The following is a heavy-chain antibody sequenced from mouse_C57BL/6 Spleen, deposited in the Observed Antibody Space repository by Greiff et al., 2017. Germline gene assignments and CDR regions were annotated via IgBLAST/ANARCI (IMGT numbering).Heavy chain of an antibody. CDR3: ARHEYDGGSYDAMDY. D-gene: IGHD1-1*01. V-gene: IGHV5-6*01. J-gene: IGHJ4*01. Sequence: EVMLVESGGDLVKPGGSLKLSCAASGFTFSSYGMSWVRQTPDKRLEWVATISSGGSYTYYPDSVKGRFTISRDNAKNTLYLQMSSLKSEDTAMYYCARHEYDGGSYDAMDYWGQGTSVTVSS. CDR2: ISSGGSYT. CDR1: GFTFSSYG.